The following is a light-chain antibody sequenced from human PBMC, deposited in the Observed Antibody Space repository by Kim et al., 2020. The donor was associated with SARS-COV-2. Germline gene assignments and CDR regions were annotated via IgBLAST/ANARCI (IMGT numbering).Light chain of an antibody. CDR3: SSYAGRNNLI. Sequence: GQSVILSCTGTSSDVGGYNHVSWYQQHPGKVPKIMIYEVSKRPSGVPDRFSGSKSGNTASLTVSGLQADDEADYYCSSYAGRNNLIFGGGTQLTVL. CDR2: EVS. CDR1: SSDVGGYNH. V-gene: IGLV2-8*01. J-gene: IGLJ2*01.